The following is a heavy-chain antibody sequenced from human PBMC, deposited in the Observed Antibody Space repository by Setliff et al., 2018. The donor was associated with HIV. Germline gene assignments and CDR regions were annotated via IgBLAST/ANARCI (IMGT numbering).Heavy chain of an antibody. D-gene: IGHD5-12*01. CDR3: ARGKSGSYDAYDM. Sequence: LSLTCTVSGGSISSHYWSWIRQPPGKGLEWIGSMFHSGNTYYNPSLESRVSMSVDTSTNQVSLQLSSVTAADTAVYYCARGKSGSYDAYDMWGQGTMVTVSS. CDR1: GGSISSHY. V-gene: IGHV4-59*04. J-gene: IGHJ3*02. CDR2: MFHSGNT.